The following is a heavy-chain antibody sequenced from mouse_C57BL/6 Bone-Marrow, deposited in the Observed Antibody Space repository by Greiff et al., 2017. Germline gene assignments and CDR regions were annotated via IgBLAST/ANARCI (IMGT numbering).Heavy chain of an antibody. CDR2: ISDGGSYT. J-gene: IGHJ3*01. D-gene: IGHD2-4*01. CDR3: ARDTPLYYDSSWFAY. CDR1: GFTFSSYA. Sequence: EVQRVESGGGLVKPGGSLKLSCAASGFTFSSYAMSWVRQTPEKRLEWVATISDGGSYTYYPDNVKGRFTISRDNAKNNLYLQMSHLKSEDTAMYYCARDTPLYYDSSWFAYWGQGTLVTVSA. V-gene: IGHV5-4*01.